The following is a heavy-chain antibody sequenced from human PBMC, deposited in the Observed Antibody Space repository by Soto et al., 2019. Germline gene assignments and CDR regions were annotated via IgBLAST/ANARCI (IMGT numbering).Heavy chain of an antibody. V-gene: IGHV3-49*04. CDR3: TRSRRDIAAAGTSLYYFDY. CDR1: GFTFGDYA. D-gene: IGHD6-13*01. CDR2: IRSKAYGGTT. J-gene: IGHJ4*02. Sequence: GGSLRLSCTASGFTFGDYAMSWVRQAPGKGLEWVGFIRSKAYGGTTEYAASVKGRFTISRDDSKSIAYLQMDSLKTEDTAVYYCTRSRRDIAAAGTSLYYFDYWGQGTLVTAPQ.